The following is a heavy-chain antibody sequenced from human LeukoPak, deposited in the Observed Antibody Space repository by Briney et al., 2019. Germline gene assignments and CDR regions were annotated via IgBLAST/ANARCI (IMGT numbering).Heavy chain of an antibody. CDR1: GGSISSSNW. Sequence: SGTLSLTCAVSGGSISSSNWWSWVRQPPGKGLEWIGSIYYSGSTYYNPSLKSRVTISVDTSKNQFSLKLSSVTAADTAVYYCAGYTATDAFDIWGQGIMVTVSS. CDR3: AGYTATDAFDI. J-gene: IGHJ3*02. V-gene: IGHV4-4*02. CDR2: IYYSGST. D-gene: IGHD5-18*01.